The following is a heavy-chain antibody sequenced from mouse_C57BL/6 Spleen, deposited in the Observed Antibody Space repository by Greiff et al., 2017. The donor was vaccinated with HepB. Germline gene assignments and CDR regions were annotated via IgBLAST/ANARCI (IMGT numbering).Heavy chain of an antibody. CDR1: GYTFTSYW. CDR2: IDPSDSYT. Sequence: QVQLQQPGAELVMPGASVKLSCKASGYTFTSYWMHWVKQRPGQGLEWIGEIDPSDSYTNYNQKFKGKSTLTVDKSSSTAYMQLSSLTSEDSAVYDCARGGVYYDYDARYFDVWGTGTTVTVSS. V-gene: IGHV1-69*01. J-gene: IGHJ1*03. D-gene: IGHD2-4*01. CDR3: ARGGVYYDYDARYFDV.